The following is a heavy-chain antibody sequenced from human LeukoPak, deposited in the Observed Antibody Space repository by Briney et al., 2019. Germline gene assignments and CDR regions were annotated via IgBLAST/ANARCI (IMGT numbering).Heavy chain of an antibody. V-gene: IGHV3-73*01. Sequence: PGGSLRLSCAASGFTFSGSAMHWVRQASGKGLEWVGRIRSKANSYATAYAASVKGRFTISRDDSKNTAYLQMNSLKTEDTAVYYCTREREYYYDSSGYDYWGQGTLVTVSS. CDR1: GFTFSGSA. J-gene: IGHJ4*02. D-gene: IGHD3-22*01. CDR2: IRSKANSYAT. CDR3: TREREYYYDSSGYDY.